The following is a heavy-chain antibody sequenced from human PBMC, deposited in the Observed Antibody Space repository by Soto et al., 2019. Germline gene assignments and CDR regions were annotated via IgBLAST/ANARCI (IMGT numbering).Heavy chain of an antibody. D-gene: IGHD3-22*01. Sequence: ASVKVSCKAFGYTFTNYLIHWVRQAPGQRLEWMGWINAGNGNTKYSQKFQGRVTITRDTSASTAYMELSSLRSEDTAVYYCARGSENDSSGYIFDYWGQGTLVTVSS. CDR2: INAGNGNT. CDR1: GYTFTNYL. J-gene: IGHJ4*02. V-gene: IGHV1-3*01. CDR3: ARGSENDSSGYIFDY.